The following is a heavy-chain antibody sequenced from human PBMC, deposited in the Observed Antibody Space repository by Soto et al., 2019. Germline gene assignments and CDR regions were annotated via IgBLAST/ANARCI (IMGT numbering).Heavy chain of an antibody. CDR1: GGSISSSSYY. D-gene: IGHD3-9*01. Sequence: QLQLQESGPGLVKPSETLSLTCTVSGGSISSSSYYWGWIRQPPGKGLEWIGSIYYSGSTYYNPSLKSRVTISVDTSKNQFSLKLSSVTAADTAVYYCASRVTYYDILTDGMDVWGQGTTVTVSS. J-gene: IGHJ6*02. V-gene: IGHV4-39*01. CDR3: ASRVTYYDILTDGMDV. CDR2: IYYSGST.